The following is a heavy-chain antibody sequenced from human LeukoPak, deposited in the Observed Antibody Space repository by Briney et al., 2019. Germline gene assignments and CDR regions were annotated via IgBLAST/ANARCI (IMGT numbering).Heavy chain of an antibody. V-gene: IGHV4-34*01. Sequence: SETLSLTCAVYGGSFSGYYWSGIRQPPGKGLEWIGEINHSGSTNYNPSLKSRVTISVDTSKNQFSLKLSSVTAADTAVYYCASNPGNWFDPWGQGTLVTVSS. J-gene: IGHJ5*02. CDR1: GGSFSGYY. CDR3: ASNPGNWFDP. D-gene: IGHD1-14*01. CDR2: INHSGST.